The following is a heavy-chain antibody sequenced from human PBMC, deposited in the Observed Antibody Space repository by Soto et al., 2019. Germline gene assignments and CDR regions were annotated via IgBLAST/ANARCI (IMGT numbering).Heavy chain of an antibody. J-gene: IGHJ2*01. Sequence: QVQLVQSGAEVKKPGSSVKVSCKASGGTFSGHTISWVRQAPGQGLEWMGRFIPVVDIAPYAQKLQGRVTITADTSSSTAYMEMSSLRSEDTAVYYCATTTGDLYFDLWGRGTLVSVSS. CDR2: FIPVVDIA. CDR3: ATTTGDLYFDL. V-gene: IGHV1-69*02. D-gene: IGHD3-10*01. CDR1: GGTFSGHT.